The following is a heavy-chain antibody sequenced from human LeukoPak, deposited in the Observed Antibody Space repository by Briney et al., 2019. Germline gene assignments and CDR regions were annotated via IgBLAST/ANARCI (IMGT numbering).Heavy chain of an antibody. CDR2: IYDSGST. V-gene: IGHV4-39*01. CDR1: GGSIRSSYYH. Sequence: SETLSLTCTVSGGSIRSSYYHWGWIRQPPGKGLEWIGSIYDSGSTYYNPSLKSRVTISVDTSKNQFSLKLNSVTAADTAVYYCASLDYDILTAQGNYWGQGTLVTVSS. J-gene: IGHJ4*02. D-gene: IGHD3-9*01. CDR3: ASLDYDILTAQGNY.